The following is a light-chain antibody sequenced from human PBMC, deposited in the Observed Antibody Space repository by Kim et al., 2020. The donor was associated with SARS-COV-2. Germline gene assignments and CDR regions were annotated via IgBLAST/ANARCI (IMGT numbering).Light chain of an antibody. V-gene: IGLV3-1*01. CDR2: RDD. CDR1: ELGNKF. CDR3: QTWSGATGV. Sequence: SVSPGQTATITCSGDELGNKFAYWYQQKPGQSPVLVIYRDDQRPSGIPGRFSGSNSGNTATLTISGTQALDEADYYCQTWSGATGVFGPGTKVTVL. J-gene: IGLJ1*01.